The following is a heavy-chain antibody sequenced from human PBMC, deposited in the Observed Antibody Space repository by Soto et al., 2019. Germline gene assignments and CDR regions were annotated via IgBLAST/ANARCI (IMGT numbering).Heavy chain of an antibody. V-gene: IGHV3-23*01. Sequence: EVHLLESGGDLVQRGGSLRLSCAASGFIFSNYAMSWVRQAPGKGLEWVSAISGSGATTYYPDSVKGRFTISRDNSKNALYLHRNSLSAEDTAVYYCTKGGIPRRYNIPKVDFDYWGQGSLVTVSS. D-gene: IGHD1-1*01. CDR2: ISGSGATT. CDR1: GFIFSNYA. CDR3: TKGGIPRRYNIPKVDFDY. J-gene: IGHJ4*02.